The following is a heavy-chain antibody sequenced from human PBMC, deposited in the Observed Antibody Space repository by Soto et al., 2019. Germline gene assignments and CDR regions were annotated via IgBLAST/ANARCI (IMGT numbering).Heavy chain of an antibody. CDR1: GFTFRNYA. J-gene: IGHJ4*01. D-gene: IGHD6-13*01. CDR3: SKQVTAGTALYDY. Sequence: EVQLLESGGDLVQPGGSLRLSCAASGFTFRNYAMGWARQAPGKGLEWVSVISETGDITYYADSVKGRFTISRDNSKNILYLQMNSLRAEDTAVYYCSKQVTAGTALYDYWGHGSLVTVSA. CDR2: ISETGDIT. V-gene: IGHV3-23*01.